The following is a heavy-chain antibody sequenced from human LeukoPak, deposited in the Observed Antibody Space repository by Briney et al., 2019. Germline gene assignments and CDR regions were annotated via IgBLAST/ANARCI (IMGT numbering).Heavy chain of an antibody. CDR1: GFTFSGYG. V-gene: IGHV3-30*02. J-gene: IGHJ4*02. D-gene: IGHD2-15*01. CDR3: TKDPSFAVFHSLYYFDY. Sequence: PGGSLRLSCAAPGFTFSGYGMHSVRQAPGKGLEWVAFIRYDGSNKYYADSVKGRFTISRDNSKNTLYLQMNCLRAEDTALYYSTKDPSFAVFHSLYYFDYWGQGTLVTVSS. CDR2: IRYDGSNK.